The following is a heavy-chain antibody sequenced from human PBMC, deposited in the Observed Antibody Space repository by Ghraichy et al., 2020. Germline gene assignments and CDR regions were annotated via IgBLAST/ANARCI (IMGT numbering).Heavy chain of an antibody. CDR3: ARLRGYSGYDYMGADMDV. D-gene: IGHD5-12*01. V-gene: IGHV1-18*01. Sequence: ASVKVSCKASGYTFTTYGFSWVRQAPGQGLEWMGWISTYNGNTNYAQKLQGRVTMTTDTSTSTAYLELRSLRSDDTAVYYCARLRGYSGYDYMGADMDVWGQGTTVTVSS. J-gene: IGHJ6*02. CDR1: GYTFTTYG. CDR2: ISTYNGNT.